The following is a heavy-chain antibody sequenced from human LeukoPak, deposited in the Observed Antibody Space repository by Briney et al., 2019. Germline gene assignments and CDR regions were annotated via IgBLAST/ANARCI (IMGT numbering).Heavy chain of an antibody. D-gene: IGHD4/OR15-4a*01. J-gene: IGHJ5*01. CDR2: ISWDGTST. CDR1: GFTWHDYT. CDR3: AKAASAYYGSWFDS. V-gene: IGHV3-43*01. Sequence: GGSLRLSCAASGFTWHDYTMHGVSHAPGKGLEWVSHISWDGTSTFYADSVKGRFTISRDNSKDSLYLKMNRLRSEDTALYYCAKAASAYYGSWFDSWGQGTLVTVSS.